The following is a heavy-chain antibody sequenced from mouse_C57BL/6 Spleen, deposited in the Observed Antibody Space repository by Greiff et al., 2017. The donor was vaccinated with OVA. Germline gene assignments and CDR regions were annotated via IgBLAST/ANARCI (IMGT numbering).Heavy chain of an antibody. V-gene: IGHV1-52*01. CDR1: GYTFTSYW. Sequence: QVQLQQPGAELVRPGSSVKLSCKASGYTFTSYWMHWVKQRPIQGLEWIGNIDPSDSETHYNQKFKDKATLTVDKSSSTAYMQLSSLTSEDSAVYYCARETAQATVFDYWGQGTTLTVSS. CDR3: ARETAQATVFDY. CDR2: IDPSDSET. D-gene: IGHD3-2*02. J-gene: IGHJ2*01.